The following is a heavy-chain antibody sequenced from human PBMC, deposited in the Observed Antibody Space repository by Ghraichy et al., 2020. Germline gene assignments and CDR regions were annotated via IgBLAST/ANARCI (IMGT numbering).Heavy chain of an antibody. V-gene: IGHV3-64D*09. J-gene: IGHJ4*02. D-gene: IGHD1-1*01. CDR1: GFTFSTYP. CDR2: ISGNGGST. Sequence: GESLRLSCSASGFTFSTYPMHWVRQAPGKGLEYVSAISGNGGSTYYADSVKGRFTISRDNSKNTLYLQMSSLRREDTGIYYCVKDLDNDERTPDYWGQGTLVTVSS. CDR3: VKDLDNDERTPDY.